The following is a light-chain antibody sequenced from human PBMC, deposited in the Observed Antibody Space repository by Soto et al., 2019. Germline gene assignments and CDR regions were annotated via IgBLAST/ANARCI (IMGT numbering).Light chain of an antibody. CDR2: GAS. CDR1: QSVSSN. Sequence: EIVMTQSPATLSVSPGERATLSCRASQSVSSNLAWYQQKPGQAPRLLIYGASTRATGIPARFSGSGSGTAFPLTISSLQSEDFAVYYCQQYNSWPQTFGQGTKVEIK. CDR3: QQYNSWPQT. J-gene: IGKJ1*01. V-gene: IGKV3-15*01.